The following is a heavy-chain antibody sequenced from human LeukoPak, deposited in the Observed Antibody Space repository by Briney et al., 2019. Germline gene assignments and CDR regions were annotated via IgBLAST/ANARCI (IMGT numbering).Heavy chain of an antibody. J-gene: IGHJ4*02. D-gene: IGHD6-19*01. Sequence: GGSLRLSCVASGFTFGKYWMSWVRQAPGKGLEWVANIKKDGSGKYYVDSVKGRFTISRDNVNNSLYLQMNSLRAEDTAVYYCARGGGWYPDYWGQGTLVTVSS. CDR3: ARGGGWYPDY. V-gene: IGHV3-7*03. CDR1: GFTFGKYW. CDR2: IKKDGSGK.